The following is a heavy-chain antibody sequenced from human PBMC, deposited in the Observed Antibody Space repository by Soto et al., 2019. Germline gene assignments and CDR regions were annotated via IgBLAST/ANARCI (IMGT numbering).Heavy chain of an antibody. Sequence: ASVKVSCKASGYTFTGYSMHWVRKAPGQGLEWMGWINPNSGGTNYAQKFQGRVPMTRHTSFSTAYMELSRLRSDDTAVYYCARGTLTGLYDILTGYSPSPYYFDYWGQGTLVTVSS. CDR1: GYTFTGYS. J-gene: IGHJ4*02. D-gene: IGHD3-9*01. V-gene: IGHV1-2*02. CDR3: ARGTLTGLYDILTGYSPSPYYFDY. CDR2: INPNSGGT.